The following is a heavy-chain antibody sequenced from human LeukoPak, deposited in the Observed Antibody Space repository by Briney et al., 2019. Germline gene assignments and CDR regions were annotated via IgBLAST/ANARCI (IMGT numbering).Heavy chain of an antibody. Sequence: GGSLRLSCSASGFTFSTYWMSWVRQAPGKGLEWVSLIYAGGSTYYADSVKGRFTISRDNSKNTLYLQMNSLRAEDTALYYCARDGEDGSGWYFDLRGRGTLVTVSS. D-gene: IGHD3-10*01. J-gene: IGHJ2*01. CDR3: ARDGEDGSGWYFDL. CDR2: IYAGGST. V-gene: IGHV3-66*01. CDR1: GFTFSTYW.